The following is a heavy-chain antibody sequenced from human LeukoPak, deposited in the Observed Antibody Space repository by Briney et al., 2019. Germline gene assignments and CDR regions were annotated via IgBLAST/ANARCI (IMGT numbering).Heavy chain of an antibody. Sequence: PSETLSLTCAVSGGSISSYYWSWIRQPPGKGLEWIGYIYYSGSTNYNPSLKSRVTISVDTSKNQFSLKLSSVTAADTAVYYCARRVGSYSSGWSLFDYWGQGTLVTVSS. CDR3: ARRVGSYSSGWSLFDY. J-gene: IGHJ4*02. CDR2: IYYSGST. V-gene: IGHV4-59*01. CDR1: GGSISSYY. D-gene: IGHD6-19*01.